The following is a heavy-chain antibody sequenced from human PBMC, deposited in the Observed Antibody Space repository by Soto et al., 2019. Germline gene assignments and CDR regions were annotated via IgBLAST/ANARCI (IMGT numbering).Heavy chain of an antibody. Sequence: GESLKISCKGSGYSFTSYWIGWVRQMPGKGLEWMGIIYPGDSDTRYSPSFQGQVTISADKSISTAYLQWSSLKASDTAMYYCARHGITGAVYYYYYMDVWGKGTTVTVSS. D-gene: IGHD1-20*01. V-gene: IGHV5-51*01. J-gene: IGHJ6*03. CDR3: ARHGITGAVYYYYYMDV. CDR2: IYPGDSDT. CDR1: GYSFTSYW.